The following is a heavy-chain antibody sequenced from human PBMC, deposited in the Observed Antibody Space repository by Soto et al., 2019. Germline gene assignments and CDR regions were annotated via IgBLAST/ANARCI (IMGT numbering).Heavy chain of an antibody. CDR2: IRNRGQSHIA. D-gene: IGHD2-2*02. J-gene: IGHJ4*02. CDR3: TRDTYTALDY. Sequence: EVQLVESGGGWVQPGGPLRLSCAASGFTFSDHYMDWVRQAPGKGLEWVGRIRNRGQSHIADYAASVKGRFTMSRDDSENSLHLQMNSLKTEDTAVYYGTRDTYTALDYWGQGTLVTVSS. CDR1: GFTFSDHY. V-gene: IGHV3-72*01.